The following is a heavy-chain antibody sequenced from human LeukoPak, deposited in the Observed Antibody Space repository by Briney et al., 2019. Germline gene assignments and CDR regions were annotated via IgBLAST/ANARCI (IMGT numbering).Heavy chain of an antibody. Sequence: GGSLRLSCAASGFTFSSYAMSWVRQAPGKGLEWVSAISGSGGSTYYADSVKGRFTISKDNSKNTLYLQMNSLRAEDTAVYYCAKDRTYGDYSLNAFDIWGQGTMVSVSS. J-gene: IGHJ3*02. CDR1: GFTFSSYA. CDR3: AKDRTYGDYSLNAFDI. V-gene: IGHV3-23*01. D-gene: IGHD4-17*01. CDR2: ISGSGGST.